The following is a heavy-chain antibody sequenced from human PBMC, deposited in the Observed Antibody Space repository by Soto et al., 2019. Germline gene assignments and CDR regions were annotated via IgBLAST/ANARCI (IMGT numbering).Heavy chain of an antibody. Sequence: QLQLQESGSGLVKPSQTLSLTCAVSGGSISSGGYSWSWIRQPPGKGLEWIGYIYHSGSTYYNPSLKSRVTISVDRSKNQFSLKLSSVTAADTAVYYCARGPRWNYDSSGYYLDYWGQGTLVTVSS. CDR2: IYHSGST. D-gene: IGHD3-22*01. J-gene: IGHJ4*02. CDR1: GGSISSGGYS. CDR3: ARGPRWNYDSSGYYLDY. V-gene: IGHV4-30-2*01.